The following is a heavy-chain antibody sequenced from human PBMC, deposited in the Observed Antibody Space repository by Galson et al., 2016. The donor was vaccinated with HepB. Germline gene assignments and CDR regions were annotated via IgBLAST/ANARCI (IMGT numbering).Heavy chain of an antibody. CDR1: GFTFSSYP. CDR2: ISGSGDTT. Sequence: SLRLSCAASGFTFSSYPMSWVRQAPGKGLEWVSRISGSGDTTNYADSARGRFTISRDNSKSTLFLQLSSLRAGDTAVYYCASMGGGSGSWYKDWGQGNLVTVSS. CDR3: ASMGGGSGSWYKD. J-gene: IGHJ4*02. V-gene: IGHV3-23*01. D-gene: IGHD6-13*01.